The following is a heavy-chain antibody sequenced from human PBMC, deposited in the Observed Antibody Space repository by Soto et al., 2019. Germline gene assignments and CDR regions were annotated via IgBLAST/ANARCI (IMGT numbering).Heavy chain of an antibody. J-gene: IGHJ3*02. V-gene: IGHV3-15*01. CDR3: GTGSAFDI. CDR1: GFTFSNSY. Sequence: EVQLVESGGGLVKPGGSLRLSCAASGFTFSNSYMTWGRQTPGKGLEWLGRIKRKSDGETTDYAVPVKGRFTISRDDAKSTVYLQMNSLKTEDRAMYYCGTGSAFDIWGQGTMVTVSS. CDR2: IKRKSDGETT. D-gene: IGHD7-27*01.